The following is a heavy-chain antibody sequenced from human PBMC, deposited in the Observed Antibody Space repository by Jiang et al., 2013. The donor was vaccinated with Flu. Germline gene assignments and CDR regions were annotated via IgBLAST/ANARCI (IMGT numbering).Heavy chain of an antibody. D-gene: IGHD2-2*02. Sequence: SAAWNWIRQSPSRGLEWLGRTYYRSKWYNDYAVSVKSRITINPDTSKNQFSLQLNSVTPEDTAVYYCARGSCSSTSCYMAARDAFDIWGQGTMVTVSS. CDR1: SAA. CDR3: ARGSCSSTSCYMAARDAFDI. CDR2: TYYRSKWYN. J-gene: IGHJ3*02. V-gene: IGHV6-1*01.